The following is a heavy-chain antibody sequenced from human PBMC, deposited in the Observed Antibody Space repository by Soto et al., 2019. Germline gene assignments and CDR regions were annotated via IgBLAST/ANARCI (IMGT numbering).Heavy chain of an antibody. Sequence: GGSLRLSCAASGFTFSSYAMSWVRQAPGKGLEWVSAISGSGGSTYYADSVKGRFTISRDNSKNTLYLQMNSLRAEDTAVYYCAKDLFSSAPARDYYYYYGMDVWGQGTTVTVSS. CDR2: ISGSGGST. V-gene: IGHV3-23*01. J-gene: IGHJ6*02. D-gene: IGHD6-6*01. CDR1: GFTFSSYA. CDR3: AKDLFSSAPARDYYYYYGMDV.